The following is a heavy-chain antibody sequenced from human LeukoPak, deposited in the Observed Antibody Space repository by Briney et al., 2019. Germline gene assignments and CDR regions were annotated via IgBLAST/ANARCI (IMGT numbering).Heavy chain of an antibody. CDR2: ISSSGSTI. V-gene: IGHV3-11*04. CDR3: ARVSIPLRYFDWLLYEDY. D-gene: IGHD3-9*01. CDR1: GFTFSDYF. J-gene: IGHJ4*02. Sequence: GGSLRLSCAASGFTFSDYFMSWIRQAPGKGLEWVSYISSSGSTIYYADSVKGRFTISRDNAKNSLYLQMNSLRAEDTAVYYCARVSIPLRYFDWLLYEDYWGQGTLVTVSS.